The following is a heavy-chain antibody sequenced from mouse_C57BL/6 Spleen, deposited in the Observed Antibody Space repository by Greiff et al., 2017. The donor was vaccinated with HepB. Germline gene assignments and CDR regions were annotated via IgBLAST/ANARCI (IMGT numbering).Heavy chain of an antibody. Sequence: EVHLVESGGGLVKPGGSLKLSCAASGFTFSSYAMSWVRQTPEKRLEWVATISDGGSYTYYPDNVKGRFTISRDNAKNNLYLQMSHLKSEDTAMYYCAREATMVTTDWYFDVWGTGTTVTVSS. V-gene: IGHV5-4*01. D-gene: IGHD2-2*01. CDR3: AREATMVTTDWYFDV. CDR2: ISDGGSYT. J-gene: IGHJ1*03. CDR1: GFTFSSYA.